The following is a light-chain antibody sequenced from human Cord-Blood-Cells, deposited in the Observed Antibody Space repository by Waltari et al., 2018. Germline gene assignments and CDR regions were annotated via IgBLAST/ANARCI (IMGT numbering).Light chain of an antibody. CDR3: QQSYSTRG. Sequence: DIQMTQSPSSLSASVGDRVTITCRASQSISSYLNWYQQKPGKAPKLLIYAASSLQSGAPSRFSGSGSGTDFTLTISSLQPEDFATYYCQQSYSTRGFGQGTKLEIK. CDR1: QSISSY. CDR2: AAS. J-gene: IGKJ2*03. V-gene: IGKV1-39*01.